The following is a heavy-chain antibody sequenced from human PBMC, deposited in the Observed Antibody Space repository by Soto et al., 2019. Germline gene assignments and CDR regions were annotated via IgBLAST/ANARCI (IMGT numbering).Heavy chain of an antibody. CDR3: AKDRVRGGSYLIFDY. CDR2: ISYDGSNK. CDR1: GFTFSSYG. J-gene: IGHJ4*02. V-gene: IGHV3-30*18. D-gene: IGHD1-26*01. Sequence: VGSLRLSCAASGFTFSSYGMHWVRQAPGKGLEWVAVISYDGSNKYYADSVKGRFTISRDNSKNTLYLQMNSLRAEDTAVYYCAKDRVRGGSYLIFDYWGQGTLVTVSS.